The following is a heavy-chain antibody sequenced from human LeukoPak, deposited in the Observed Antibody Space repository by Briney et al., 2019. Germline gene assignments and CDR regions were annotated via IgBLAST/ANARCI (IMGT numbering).Heavy chain of an antibody. CDR1: GGSISNYF. V-gene: IGHV4-59*01. CDR2: IYYSGST. Sequence: PSETLSLTCTVSGGSISNYFWNWIRQPPGKGLEWIAYIYYSGSTNYNPSLKSRVTISLDTSKNQFSLNLSSVTAADTAVYYCATAPYESSGYPYFDHWGQGTLVTVSS. J-gene: IGHJ4*02. CDR3: ATAPYESSGYPYFDH. D-gene: IGHD3-22*01.